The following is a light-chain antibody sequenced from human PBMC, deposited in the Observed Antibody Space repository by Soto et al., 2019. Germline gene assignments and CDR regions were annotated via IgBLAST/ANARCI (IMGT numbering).Light chain of an antibody. CDR3: QSRSSWPPVLT. CDR2: DAS. V-gene: IGKV3-11*01. CDR1: QSVKSY. Sequence: ENVLTQSPVTLSLSTGERATLSCRASQSVKSYLAWYQQNPGQAPRLLIYDASNRADGIPARFSGSGSGTDFTLTISSLDPEDFAVYYCQSRSSWPPVLTFGGGTKVEI. J-gene: IGKJ4*01.